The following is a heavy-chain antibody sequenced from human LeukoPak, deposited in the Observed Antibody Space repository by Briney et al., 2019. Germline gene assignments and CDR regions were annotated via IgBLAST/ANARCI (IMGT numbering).Heavy chain of an antibody. J-gene: IGHJ4*02. CDR3: ALPPIAATGS. CDR1: GFIFNDFW. D-gene: IGHD6-13*01. Sequence: GGSLRLSCTASGFIFNDFWMSWVRQAPGEGLEWVANIRQDGGAKNYVDSVKGRFTISRDNAKKSLYLQMNSLRAEDTAVYYCALPPIAATGSWGQGTLVTVSS. V-gene: IGHV3-7*01. CDR2: IRQDGGAK.